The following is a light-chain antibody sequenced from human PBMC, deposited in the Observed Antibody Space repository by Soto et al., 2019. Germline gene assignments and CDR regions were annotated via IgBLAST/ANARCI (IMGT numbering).Light chain of an antibody. CDR3: AAWDDSLSGRV. CDR2: RNN. CDR1: SSNIGSNY. Sequence: QSVLTQPPSASGTPGQRVTISCSGSSSNIGSNYVYWYQHVPGTAPKLLIYRNNQRPSGVPDRFSGSKSGTSASLAISGLGSEDEADYYCAAWDDSLSGRVFGGGTKLTVL. V-gene: IGLV1-47*01. J-gene: IGLJ2*01.